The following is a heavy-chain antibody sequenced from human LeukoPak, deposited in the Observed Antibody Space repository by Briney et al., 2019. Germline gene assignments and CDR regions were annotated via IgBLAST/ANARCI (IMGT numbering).Heavy chain of an antibody. CDR2: IYYSGST. D-gene: IGHD6-13*01. CDR1: GDSISSYY. CDR3: ARGTSYRWQQLASFDS. V-gene: IGHV4-59*08. Sequence: PSETLSLTCTVSGDSISSYYWSWIQQPPGKGLEWIGYIYYSGSTNYKPSLNSRVTISLDTSKNQFSLKLTSVTAADTAVYYCARGTSYRWQQLASFDSWGQGTLVTVSS. J-gene: IGHJ4*02.